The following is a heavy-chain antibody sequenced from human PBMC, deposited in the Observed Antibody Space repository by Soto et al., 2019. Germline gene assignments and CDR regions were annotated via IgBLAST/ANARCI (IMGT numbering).Heavy chain of an antibody. D-gene: IGHD2-8*01. V-gene: IGHV4-30-4*01. CDR3: ARAASPAPFCDASADFER. Sequence: PSETLSLTCTVSGGSISNDNYYWSWIRQSPGKGLEWIAYIYYSGSTYYNPSLKSRLTISVDPSKNQFSLKLSSVTAADTAVYYCARAASPAPFCDASADFERWGQGTLVTVSS. J-gene: IGHJ5*02. CDR1: GGSISNDNYY. CDR2: IYYSGST.